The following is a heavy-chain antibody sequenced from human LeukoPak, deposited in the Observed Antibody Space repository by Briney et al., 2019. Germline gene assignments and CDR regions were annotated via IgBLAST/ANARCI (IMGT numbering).Heavy chain of an antibody. CDR2: VSGSGGTT. D-gene: IGHD5-24*01. Sequence: GGSLRLSCAASGFTFSTYAMTWARQAPGKGLEWVSTVSGSGGTTYYADSVKGRFTISRDNSENTLHLQMNSLRAEDTALYYCAKVRKPITSRAWFFQHWGQGTLVTVSS. CDR3: AKVRKPITSRAWFFQH. CDR1: GFTFSTYA. J-gene: IGHJ1*01. V-gene: IGHV3-23*01.